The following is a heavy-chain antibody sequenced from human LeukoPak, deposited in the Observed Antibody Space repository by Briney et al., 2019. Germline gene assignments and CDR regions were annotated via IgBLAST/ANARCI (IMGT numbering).Heavy chain of an antibody. CDR2: TYDSGSI. CDR3: ARVGYYDILTGYYPYGMDV. CDR1: GGSISSAGHY. V-gene: IGHV4-31*03. D-gene: IGHD3-9*01. J-gene: IGHJ6*02. Sequence: SQTLSLTCTVSGGSISSAGHYWSWIRQHPGKGLEWIGWTYDSGSIHYKSSLKSRVTISGDTSKNQISLKVSSVTAADTAVYYCARVGYYDILTGYYPYGMDVWGQGTTVTVSS.